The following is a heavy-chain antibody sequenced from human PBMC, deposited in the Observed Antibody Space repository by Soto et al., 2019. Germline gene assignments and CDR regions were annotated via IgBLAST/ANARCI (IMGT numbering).Heavy chain of an antibody. CDR2: IYYSGST. CDR3: ARTYRYCSSTSCHPGGTGFDY. J-gene: IGHJ4*02. D-gene: IGHD2-2*01. Sequence: QLQLQESGPGLVKPSETLSLTCTVSGGSISSSSYYWGWIRQPPGKGLEWIGSIYYSGSTYYNPSLKSRVTISVDTSKNQFSLKLSSVTAADTAVYYCARTYRYCSSTSCHPGGTGFDYWGQGTLVTVSS. V-gene: IGHV4-39*01. CDR1: GGSISSSSYY.